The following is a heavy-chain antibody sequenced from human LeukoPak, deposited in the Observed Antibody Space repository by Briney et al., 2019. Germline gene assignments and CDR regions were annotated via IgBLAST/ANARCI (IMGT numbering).Heavy chain of an antibody. J-gene: IGHJ4*02. D-gene: IGHD5-12*01. V-gene: IGHV4-39*07. CDR3: ARDRHKLVDIVAGILDY. CDR2: IFNSGST. CDR1: GGSISSSNYY. Sequence: SETLSLTCTVSGGSISSSNYYWGWIRQPPGKGLEWIVYIFNSGSTYDNPSLRSRVTILVDTSKNQFSLKLSSVTAADTAVYYCARDRHKLVDIVAGILDYWGQGTLVTVSS.